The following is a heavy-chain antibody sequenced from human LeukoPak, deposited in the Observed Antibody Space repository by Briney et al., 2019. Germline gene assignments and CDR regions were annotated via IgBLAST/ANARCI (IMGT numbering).Heavy chain of an antibody. J-gene: IGHJ5*02. Sequence: GESLKIPCKGSGYSFTSYWIGWVRQMPGKGLEWMGIIYPGDSDTRYSPSFQGQVTISADKSISTAYLQWSSLKASDTAMYYCARQGIAICSSTSCYNWLDPWGQGTLVTVSS. CDR3: ARQGIAICSSTSCYNWLDP. D-gene: IGHD2-2*01. V-gene: IGHV5-51*01. CDR2: IYPGDSDT. CDR1: GYSFTSYW.